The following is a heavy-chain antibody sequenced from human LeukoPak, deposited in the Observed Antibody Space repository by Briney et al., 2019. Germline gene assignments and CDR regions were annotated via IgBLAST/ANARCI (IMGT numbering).Heavy chain of an antibody. Sequence: SETLSLTCAVSGGSISSGGYSWSWIRQPPGKGLEWIGYIYHSGSTYYNPSLKSRVTISVDRSKNQFSLKLSSVTAADTAVYYCARVVYDFWSGYLGVFDYWGQGTLVTVSS. CDR2: IYHSGST. CDR3: ARVVYDFWSGYLGVFDY. V-gene: IGHV4-30-2*01. J-gene: IGHJ4*02. D-gene: IGHD3-3*01. CDR1: GGSISSGGYS.